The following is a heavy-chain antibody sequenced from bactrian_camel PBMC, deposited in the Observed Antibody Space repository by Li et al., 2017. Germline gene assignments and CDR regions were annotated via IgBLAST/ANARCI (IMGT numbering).Heavy chain of an antibody. CDR3: AANPTPYCGGYHYIHYFGY. V-gene: IGHV3S53*01. CDR2: IDSDGST. J-gene: IGHJ6*01. D-gene: IGHD2*01. Sequence: HVQLVESGGGSVQAGGSLRLSCLAASGYTYSRNCMGWFRQAPGKEREGVAAIDSDGSTSYADSVKGRFTISRDNAKNTLYLQMNSLKPEDTAMYYCAANPTPYCGGYHYIHYFGYWGQGTQVTVS. CDR1: GYTYSRNC.